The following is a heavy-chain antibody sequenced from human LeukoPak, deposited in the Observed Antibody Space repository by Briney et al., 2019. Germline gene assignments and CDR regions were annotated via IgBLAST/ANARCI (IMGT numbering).Heavy chain of an antibody. D-gene: IGHD1-26*01. J-gene: IGHJ4*02. Sequence: ASVKVSCKASGYTFTSCDINRVRQPTGQGLEWMGWMNPNSGNTGYAQKFQGRVTITRNTSISTAYMELSSLRSEDTAVYYCARVHSGSYYYWGQGTLVTVSS. CDR3: ARVHSGSYYY. CDR1: GYTFTSCD. CDR2: MNPNSGNT. V-gene: IGHV1-8*03.